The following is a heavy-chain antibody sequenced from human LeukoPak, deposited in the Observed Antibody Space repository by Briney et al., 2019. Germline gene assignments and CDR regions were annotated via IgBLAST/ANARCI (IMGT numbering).Heavy chain of an antibody. CDR1: GFTFSGSV. Sequence: GGSLRLSCSASGFTFSGSVIHWVRQASGNGLEWVGRIRGKTHSYATAYAASVKGRFTISRDDSKTTLYLQMNSLKTEDTAVYYCTTAKYNWNYVLDYWGQGTLVTVSS. D-gene: IGHD1-7*01. J-gene: IGHJ4*02. V-gene: IGHV3-73*01. CDR3: TTAKYNWNYVLDY. CDR2: IRGKTHSYAT.